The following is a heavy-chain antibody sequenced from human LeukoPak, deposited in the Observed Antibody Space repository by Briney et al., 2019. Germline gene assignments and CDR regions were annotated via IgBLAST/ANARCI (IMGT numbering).Heavy chain of an antibody. D-gene: IGHD3-10*01. V-gene: IGHV3-74*01. Sequence: GGSMRLSCAASGLAFSAYKMHWVRQAPRKGLVWVSRISTDGYTTDYADSVKGRFTISRDNSKNTLYLQMNSLRAEDTAVYYCAKEDRGLLWFGELCFDYWGQGTLVTVSS. J-gene: IGHJ4*02. CDR1: GLAFSAYK. CDR2: ISTDGYTT. CDR3: AKEDRGLLWFGELCFDY.